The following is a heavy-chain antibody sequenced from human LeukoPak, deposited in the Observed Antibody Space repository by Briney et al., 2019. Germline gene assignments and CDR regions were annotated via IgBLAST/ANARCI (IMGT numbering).Heavy chain of an antibody. CDR3: ARYSGSYQTLLDS. J-gene: IGHJ4*02. CDR2: INPSGGIT. CDR1: GYTFSSYY. D-gene: IGHD1-26*01. Sequence: ASVKVSCKASGYTFSSYYIHWVRQAPGQGLEWMGIINPSGGITTYAQKFEGRVTMTRDTSTSTVDMKLSRLRSEDTAVYYCARYSGSYQTLLDSWGQGTLVTVSS. V-gene: IGHV1-46*01.